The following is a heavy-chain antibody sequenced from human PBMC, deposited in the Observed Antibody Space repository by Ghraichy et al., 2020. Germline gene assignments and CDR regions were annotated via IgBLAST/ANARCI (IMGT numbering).Heavy chain of an antibody. CDR2: ISFDGSNK. CDR3: ANVVPDLVVVVPAAIPGRCGMDV. Sequence: GGSLRLSCAASGFTFSSYGMRWVRQAPGKGLEWVAVISFDGSNKYYADSVKGRFTISRDNSKNTLYLQMHSLRAEDTAVYYCANVVPDLVVVVPAAIPGRCGMDVGGQGTTVTVSS. J-gene: IGHJ6*02. V-gene: IGHV3-30*18. D-gene: IGHD2-2*01. CDR1: GFTFSSYG.